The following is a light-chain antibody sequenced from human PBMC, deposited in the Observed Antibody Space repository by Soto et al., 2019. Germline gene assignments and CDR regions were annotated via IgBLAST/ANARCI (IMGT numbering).Light chain of an antibody. V-gene: IGKV3-20*01. Sequence: EIVLSQSPCTLAVSPGERATLSCRASQSVSSSYLAWYQQKPGQAPRLLIYGASSRATGIPDRFSGSGSGTDFTLTISRLEPEDFAVYYCQQYGRLPWTFGQGTKVDI. CDR3: QQYGRLPWT. J-gene: IGKJ1*01. CDR1: QSVSSSY. CDR2: GAS.